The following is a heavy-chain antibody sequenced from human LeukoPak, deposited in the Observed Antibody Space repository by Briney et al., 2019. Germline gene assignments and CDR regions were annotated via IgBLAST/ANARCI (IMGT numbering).Heavy chain of an antibody. Sequence: GGSLRLSCAASGSTFSSYGMHWVRQAPGKGLEWVAVIWYDGSNKYYADSVKGRFTISRDNSKNTLYLQMNSLRAEDTAVYYCRIAARPSDYWGQGTLVTVSS. CDR1: GSTFSSYG. CDR2: IWYDGSNK. V-gene: IGHV3-33*01. D-gene: IGHD6-6*01. CDR3: RIAARPSDY. J-gene: IGHJ4*02.